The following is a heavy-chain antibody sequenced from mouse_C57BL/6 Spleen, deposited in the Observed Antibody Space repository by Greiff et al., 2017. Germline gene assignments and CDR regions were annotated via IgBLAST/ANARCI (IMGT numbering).Heavy chain of an antibody. CDR1: GFTFSDYY. V-gene: IGHV5-12*01. CDR3: ARREFAY. Sequence: EVKVVESGGGLVQPGGSLKLSCAASGFTFSDYYMYWVRQTPEKRLEWVAYISNGGGSTYYPDTVKGRFTISRDNAKNTLYLQMSRLKSEDTAMYYCARREFAYWGQGTLVTVSA. J-gene: IGHJ3*01. CDR2: ISNGGGST.